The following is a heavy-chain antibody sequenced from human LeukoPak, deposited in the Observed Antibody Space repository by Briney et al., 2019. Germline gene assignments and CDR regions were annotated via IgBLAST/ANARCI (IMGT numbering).Heavy chain of an antibody. CDR2: ISSSGSTI. CDR3: ARDYWMATIRYFDY. CDR1: GFTFSSYE. J-gene: IGHJ4*02. Sequence: PGGSLRLSCAASGFTFSSYEMNWVRQAPGKGLEWVSYISSSGSTIYYADSVKGRFTISRDNAKNSLYLQMNSLRAEDTAVYYCARDYWMATIRYFDYRGQGTLVTVSS. V-gene: IGHV3-48*03. D-gene: IGHD5-24*01.